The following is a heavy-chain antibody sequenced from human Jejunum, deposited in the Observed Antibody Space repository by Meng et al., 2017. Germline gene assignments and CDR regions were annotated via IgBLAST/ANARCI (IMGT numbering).Heavy chain of an antibody. CDR2: MNPDSKNT. CDR3: TRGQSNWGSNYCGLDV. J-gene: IGHJ6*02. V-gene: IGHV1-8*01. CDR1: GYTFTNYD. Sequence: ASVKVSCKASGYTFTNYDINWVRQATGQGLEWMGWMNPDSKNTGYAQKFQGRISLTRDTSISTAYMELSSLTSGDTAVYYCTRGQSNWGSNYCGLDVWGQGTTVTVSS. D-gene: IGHD7-27*01.